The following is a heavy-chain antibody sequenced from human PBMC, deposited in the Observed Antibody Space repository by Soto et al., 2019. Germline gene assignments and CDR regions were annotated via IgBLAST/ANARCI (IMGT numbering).Heavy chain of an antibody. V-gene: IGHV3-30*03. CDR2: ISYDGNNK. Sequence: QVQLVESGGGVVQPGRSLRLSCAASGFTFSGFGMHWVRQAPGKGLEWVAIISYDGNNKYYADSVQGRFTISRDNSKNTLYLQMNSLRAEDTAVYYCARQFDSSGWYYYYYGMDVWGQGTTVTVSS. D-gene: IGHD6-19*01. CDR3: ARQFDSSGWYYYYYGMDV. CDR1: GFTFSGFG. J-gene: IGHJ6*02.